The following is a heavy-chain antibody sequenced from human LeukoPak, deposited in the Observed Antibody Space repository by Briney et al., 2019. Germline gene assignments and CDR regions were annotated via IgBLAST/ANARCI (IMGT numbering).Heavy chain of an antibody. CDR1: GFSLTTSGVA. J-gene: IGHJ4*02. CDR2: VYRNDDK. V-gene: IGHV2-5*01. Sequence: SGTTLVNPTQTLTLTCTFSGFSLTTSGVAVGWIRQPPGKALEWLALVYRNDDKRYSPSLNTRLTITKDTSKNQVVLTMTNMDPVDTATYYCAHTHTATAGGYFDYWGQGTLVTVSS. D-gene: IGHD5-18*01. CDR3: AHTHTATAGGYFDY.